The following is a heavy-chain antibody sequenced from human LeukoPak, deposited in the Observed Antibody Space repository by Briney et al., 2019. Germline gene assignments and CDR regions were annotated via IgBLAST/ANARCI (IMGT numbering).Heavy chain of an antibody. CDR1: GFTFSSYG. J-gene: IGHJ6*03. CDR3: AKGGDYCTNGVCPYYYYYYMDV. CDR2: ISYDGSNK. D-gene: IGHD2-8*01. Sequence: PGGSLRLSCTASGFTFSSYGMHWVCQAPGKGLEWVAVISYDGSNKYYADSVKGRFTISRDNSKNTLYLQMNSLRAEDTAVYYCAKGGDYCTNGVCPYYYYYYMDVWGKGTTVTVSS. V-gene: IGHV3-30*18.